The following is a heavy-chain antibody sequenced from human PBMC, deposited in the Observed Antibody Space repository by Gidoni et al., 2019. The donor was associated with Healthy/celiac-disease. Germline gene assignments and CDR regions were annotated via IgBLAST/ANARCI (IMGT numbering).Heavy chain of an antibody. CDR2: ISGSGGST. D-gene: IGHD2-2*02. CDR1: GFTFSSYA. CDR3: AKEGLDCSSTSCYTPFDY. V-gene: IGHV3-23*01. J-gene: IGHJ4*02. Sequence: EVQLLESGGGLVQPGGSLRLSCASSGFTFSSYAMSWVRQAPGKGMEWVSAISGSGGSTYYADSVKGRFTISRDNSKNTLYLQMNSLRAEDTAVYYCAKEGLDCSSTSCYTPFDYWGQGTLVTVSS.